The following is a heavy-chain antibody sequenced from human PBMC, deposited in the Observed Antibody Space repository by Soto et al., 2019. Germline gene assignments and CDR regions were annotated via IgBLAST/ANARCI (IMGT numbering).Heavy chain of an antibody. Sequence: ASVKVSCKASGYSFTKYHMHWVRQAPGQGLEWMGWINPGSGVTNQAQKFQGRVTMTRDTSITTTYMELNSLTSDDTAVYYCATSEGRDGYSFDYWGPGTLVTVSS. CDR1: GYSFTKYH. J-gene: IGHJ4*02. V-gene: IGHV1-2*02. CDR3: ATSEGRDGYSFDY. CDR2: INPGSGVT. D-gene: IGHD5-12*01.